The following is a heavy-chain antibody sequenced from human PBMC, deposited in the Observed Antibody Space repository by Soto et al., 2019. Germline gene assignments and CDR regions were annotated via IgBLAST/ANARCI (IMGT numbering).Heavy chain of an antibody. J-gene: IGHJ6*02. CDR1: GGSISRSNW. CDR3: ARAPNTAMVGKVSYYYGMDV. Sequence: SETLSLTCAVSGGSISRSNWWSWVRQPPGKGLEWIGEIYHSGSTNYNPSLKSRVTISVDKSKNQFSLKLSSVTAADTAVYYCARAPNTAMVGKVSYYYGMDVWGQGTTVTVSS. CDR2: IYHSGST. D-gene: IGHD5-18*01. V-gene: IGHV4-4*02.